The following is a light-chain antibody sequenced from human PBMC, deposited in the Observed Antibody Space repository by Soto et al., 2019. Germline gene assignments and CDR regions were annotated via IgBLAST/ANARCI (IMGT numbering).Light chain of an antibody. CDR1: SSDVGGYKY. V-gene: IGLV2-14*01. CDR3: SSYTGGNPSYV. Sequence: QSALTQPASVSGSPGQSNTISCTGTSSDVGGYKYVSWYQQHPDKAPKLIIFEVSNRPSGISSRFSGSKSGNTASLTISGLQAEDEADYYCSSYTGGNPSYVFGTGTKVTVL. J-gene: IGLJ1*01. CDR2: EVS.